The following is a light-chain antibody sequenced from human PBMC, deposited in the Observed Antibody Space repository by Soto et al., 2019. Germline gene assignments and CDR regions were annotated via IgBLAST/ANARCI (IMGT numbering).Light chain of an antibody. CDR1: QSVATN. CDR2: GAS. V-gene: IGKV3-15*01. CDR3: QQYNNWQLT. Sequence: EIVMTQSPATLSVSPGERATLSCRASQSVATNLAWYQQKPGQAPRLLIYGASTRATGIPARFSGSVSGTEFTLTITGLQSEDFTVYYCQQYNNWQLTFGGGTKVEIK. J-gene: IGKJ4*01.